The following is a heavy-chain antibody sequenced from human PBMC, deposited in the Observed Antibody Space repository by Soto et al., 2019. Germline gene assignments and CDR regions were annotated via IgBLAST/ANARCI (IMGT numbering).Heavy chain of an antibody. D-gene: IGHD3-10*01. CDR3: AKAPDADTGPYSPDS. V-gene: IGHV3-23*01. Sequence: GGSLRLSCVAAGFTFSRHAMTWVRQAPAKGPEWVSCISGSGASTYYADSVKGRITISRDNSKNTLYLQMNSLRPEDTAVYYCAKAPDADTGPYSPDSWGRGTPVTVSS. J-gene: IGHJ5*01. CDR2: ISGSGAST. CDR1: GFTFSRHA.